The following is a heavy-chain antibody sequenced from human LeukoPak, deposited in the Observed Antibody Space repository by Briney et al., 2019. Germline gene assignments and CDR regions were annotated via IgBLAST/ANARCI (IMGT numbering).Heavy chain of an antibody. J-gene: IGHJ5*02. Sequence: GASVKVSCKASGYTFTGYYMHWVRQAPGRGLEWMGWINPNSGGTNYAQKFQGWVTMTRDTSISTAYMELSRLRSGDTAVYYCARASALDYDRHRFDPWGQGTLVTVSS. CDR1: GYTFTGYY. D-gene: IGHD3-9*01. CDR3: ARASALDYDRHRFDP. CDR2: INPNSGGT. V-gene: IGHV1-2*04.